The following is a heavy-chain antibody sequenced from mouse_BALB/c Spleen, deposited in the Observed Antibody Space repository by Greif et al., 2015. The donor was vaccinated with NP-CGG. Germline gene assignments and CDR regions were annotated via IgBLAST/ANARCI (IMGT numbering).Heavy chain of an antibody. CDR2: ISSGGSYT. V-gene: IGHV5-6-4*01. Sequence: DVKLVESGGGLVKPGGSLKLSCAASGFTFSSYTMSWVRQTPEKRLEWAATISSGGSYTYYPDSVKGRFTISRDNAQNTLYLQMSSLKSEDTAMYYCTRGAPSTATGAMDYWGQGTSVTVSS. J-gene: IGHJ4*01. CDR3: TRGAPSTATGAMDY. D-gene: IGHD1-2*01. CDR1: GFTFSSYT.